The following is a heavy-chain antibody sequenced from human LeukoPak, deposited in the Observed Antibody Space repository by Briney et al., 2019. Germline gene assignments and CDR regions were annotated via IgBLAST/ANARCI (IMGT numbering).Heavy chain of an antibody. CDR1: GFTFSSYE. Sequence: GGSLRLSCAASGFTFSSYEMNWVRQATGKGLEWVSYISNSGSTIYYADSVKGRFTISRGNAKNSLYLQMNSLRAEDTAVYYCAREGLNFDYWGQGTLVTVSS. CDR3: AREGLNFDY. V-gene: IGHV3-48*03. CDR2: ISNSGSTI. J-gene: IGHJ4*02. D-gene: IGHD3/OR15-3a*01.